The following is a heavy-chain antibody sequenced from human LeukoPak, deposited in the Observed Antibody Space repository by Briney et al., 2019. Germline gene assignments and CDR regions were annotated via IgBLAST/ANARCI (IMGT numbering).Heavy chain of an antibody. CDR2: ISDSGSS. CDR1: GDSISGNY. Sequence: SETLSLTCTVSGDSISGNYWNWIRQPPGKGLEWIGYISDSGSSNYTPSLKSRVTISEDTSKKQFSLKLNSVSAAGTAVYYCARDRLRWPKMDCWGQGTLVTVSS. V-gene: IGHV4-59*12. CDR3: ARDRLRWPKMDC. J-gene: IGHJ4*02. D-gene: IGHD4-23*01.